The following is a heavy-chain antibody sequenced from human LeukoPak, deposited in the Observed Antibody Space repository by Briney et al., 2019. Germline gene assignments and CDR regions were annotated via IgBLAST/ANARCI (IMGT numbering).Heavy chain of an antibody. J-gene: IGHJ5*02. D-gene: IGHD3-10*01. CDR2: VSYDRITK. V-gene: IGHV3-30*03. CDR3: AREGLDSGSHFSAWFDP. CDR1: GFTFSNYG. Sequence: GGSLRLSCTASGFTFSNYGMHWVRQAPGKGLEWVAVVSYDRITKYYADSVKGRFCISRDNSKNTLSLEMNSLRPEDTAVYYCAREGLDSGSHFSAWFDPWGQGTLVTVSS.